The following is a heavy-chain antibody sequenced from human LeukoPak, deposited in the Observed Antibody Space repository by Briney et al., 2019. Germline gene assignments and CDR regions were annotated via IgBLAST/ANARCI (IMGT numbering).Heavy chain of an antibody. J-gene: IGHJ5*02. CDR2: ISYDGSNK. Sequence: GGSLRLSCAASGFTFSSYAMHWVRQAPGKGLEWVAVISYDGSNKYYADSVKGRFTISRDNSKNTLYLQMNSLRAEDTAVYYCARYERTSPAWGQGTLVTVSS. CDR3: ARYERTSPA. D-gene: IGHD3-16*01. V-gene: IGHV3-30-3*01. CDR1: GFTFSSYA.